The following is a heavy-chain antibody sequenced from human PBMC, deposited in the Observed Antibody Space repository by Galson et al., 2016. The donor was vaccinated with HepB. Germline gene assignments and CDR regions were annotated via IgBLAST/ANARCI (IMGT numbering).Heavy chain of an antibody. CDR2: IYYSGST. V-gene: IGHV4-61*01. Sequence: SETLSLTCTASGGSVSSSSYYWNWIRQPPGKGLEWIGYIYYSGSTNYNPSLESRVTISLDTSKNQFSLKVSSVTAADTAVYYCATPRLVLDDYYYHGLDVWGQGTTVTVSS. D-gene: IGHD6-19*01. CDR3: ATPRLVLDDYYYHGLDV. CDR1: GGSVSSSSYY. J-gene: IGHJ6*02.